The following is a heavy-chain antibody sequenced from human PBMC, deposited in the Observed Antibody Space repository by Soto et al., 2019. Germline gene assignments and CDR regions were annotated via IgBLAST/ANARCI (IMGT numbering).Heavy chain of an antibody. D-gene: IGHD2-21*02. Sequence: QVQLVQSGGEVKKPGASVKVSCKASGYTFNSYGISWVRQAPGQGLEWMGWIRVKNGNTNYAQNFQGRFTMTTDTSTSTAYMELRSLRSDDTAVYYCASGPTVGDIWGQGTMVTVSS. J-gene: IGHJ3*02. V-gene: IGHV1-18*01. CDR2: IRVKNGNT. CDR3: ASGPTVGDI. CDR1: GYTFNSYG.